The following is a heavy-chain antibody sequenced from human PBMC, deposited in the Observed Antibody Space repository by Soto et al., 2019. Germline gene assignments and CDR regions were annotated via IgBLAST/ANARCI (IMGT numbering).Heavy chain of an antibody. Sequence: GGSLRLSCAASGFPFSRYEMNWVRQAPGKGLEWISYISESGTSMYYADAVKGRFAISRDNAQNSLYLQMNSLRIEDTAVYYCASDQEVHDSRGHKIRAMDVWGQGTTVTVS. CDR2: ISESGTSM. V-gene: IGHV3-48*03. CDR3: ASDQEVHDSRGHKIRAMDV. CDR1: GFPFSRYE. D-gene: IGHD6-19*01. J-gene: IGHJ6*02.